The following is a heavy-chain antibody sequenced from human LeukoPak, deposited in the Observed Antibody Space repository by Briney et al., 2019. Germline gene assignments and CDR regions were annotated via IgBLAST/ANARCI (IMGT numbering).Heavy chain of an antibody. V-gene: IGHV1-18*01. Sequence: ASVKVSCKASGYSFTRYGISWVRQAPGQGLEWMVWISGYNGNTNYAQKFQGRVTMTTDTSTSTAYMELSSLRSEDTAVYYCARGGIAARGYYYYMDVWGKGTTVTVSS. J-gene: IGHJ6*03. D-gene: IGHD6-6*01. CDR2: ISGYNGNT. CDR3: ARGGIAARGYYYYMDV. CDR1: GYSFTRYG.